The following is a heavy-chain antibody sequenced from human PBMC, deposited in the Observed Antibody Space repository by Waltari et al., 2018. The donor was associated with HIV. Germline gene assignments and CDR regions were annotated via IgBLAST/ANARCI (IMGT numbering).Heavy chain of an antibody. V-gene: IGHV3-74*01. J-gene: IGHJ6*02. CDR3: ARGQYYSMDV. D-gene: IGHD3-10*01. CDR2: INRDGSTI. CDR1: GFTFSSYW. Sequence: EVQLVESGGGLVQPGGSLRLSCSASGFTFSSYWMHWVRQAPGKGLVWVSGINRDGSTIRYADSVKGRFTISRDNAKNTLYLQMNSLRAEDTAVYYCARGQYYSMDVWGQGTTVTVSS.